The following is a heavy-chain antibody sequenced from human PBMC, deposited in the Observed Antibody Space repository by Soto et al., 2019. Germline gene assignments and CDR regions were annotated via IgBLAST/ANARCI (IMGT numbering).Heavy chain of an antibody. V-gene: IGHV1-46*01. CDR1: GYTFTRNY. Sequence: ASVKVSCKASGYTFTRNYMHWVRQAPGQGLEWIGIINPNGGSTSYAQNFQGRVTMTSDTSTSTVYMELSGLRSEDTAVYYRARGPYDFWSGSLDYWGQGALVTVSS. CDR2: INPNGGST. CDR3: ARGPYDFWSGSLDY. D-gene: IGHD3-3*01. J-gene: IGHJ4*02.